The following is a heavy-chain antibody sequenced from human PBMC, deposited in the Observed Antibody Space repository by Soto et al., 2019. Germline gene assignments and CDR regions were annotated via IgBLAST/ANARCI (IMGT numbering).Heavy chain of an antibody. CDR1: GFTFSSYA. D-gene: IGHD6-13*01. J-gene: IGHJ4*02. Sequence: GSLRLSCAASGFTFSSYAMHWVRQAPGKGLEWVAVISYDGGNKYYADSVKGRFTISRDNSKNTLYLQMNSLRAEDTAVYYCAREISWYFDYWGQGTLVTVSS. CDR2: ISYDGGNK. V-gene: IGHV3-30-3*01. CDR3: AREISWYFDY.